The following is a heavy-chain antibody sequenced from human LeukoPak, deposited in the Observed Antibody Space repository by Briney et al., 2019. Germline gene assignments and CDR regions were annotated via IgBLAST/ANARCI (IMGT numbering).Heavy chain of an antibody. V-gene: IGHV3-33*08. CDR3: ARDRRRDGYNVDAFDI. Sequence: GGSLRLSCAASGFTFSSYAMSWVRQAPGKGLEWVAVIWYDGSNEYYADSAKGRFTISRDNSKNTLYLQMNSLRAEDTAVYYCARDRRRDGYNVDAFDIWGQGTMVTVSP. J-gene: IGHJ3*02. CDR2: IWYDGSNE. D-gene: IGHD5-24*01. CDR1: GFTFSSYA.